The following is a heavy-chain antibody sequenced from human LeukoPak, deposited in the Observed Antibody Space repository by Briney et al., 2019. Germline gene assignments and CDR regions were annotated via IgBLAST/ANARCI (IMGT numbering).Heavy chain of an antibody. J-gene: IGHJ4*02. Sequence: PGESLRLSCAAPGFTFSSYAMSWVRQAPGKGLEWVSAISGSGGSTYYADSVKGRFTISRDNSKNTLYLQMNSLRAEDTAVYYCAKAQTTVTTPLDYWGQGTLVTVSS. V-gene: IGHV3-23*01. CDR2: ISGSGGST. CDR3: AKAQTTVTTPLDY. D-gene: IGHD4-17*01. CDR1: GFTFSSYA.